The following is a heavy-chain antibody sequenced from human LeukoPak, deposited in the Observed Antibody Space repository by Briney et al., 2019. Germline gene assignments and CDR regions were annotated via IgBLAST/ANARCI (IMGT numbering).Heavy chain of an antibody. CDR1: GFTFSSYS. CDR2: INWNGGNT. J-gene: IGHJ4*02. Sequence: GGSLRLSCAASGFTFSSYSMNWVRHAPGKGLEWVSGINWNGGNTGYADAVKGRFTISRDNAKNSLYLQMNSLRAEDTALYYCARLDSSGYYSSSNFDCWGQGTLVTVSS. CDR3: ARLDSSGYYSSSNFDC. V-gene: IGHV3-20*04. D-gene: IGHD3-22*01.